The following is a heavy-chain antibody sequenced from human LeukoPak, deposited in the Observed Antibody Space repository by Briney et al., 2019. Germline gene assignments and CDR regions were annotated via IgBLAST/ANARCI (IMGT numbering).Heavy chain of an antibody. CDR1: GGSISSGDYY. CDR3: ARGWEYYDFWSGYNPNWFDP. V-gene: IGHV4-30-4*01. CDR2: IYYSGNT. J-gene: IGHJ5*02. Sequence: PSQTLSLTCTVSGGSISSGDYYWSWIRQPPGKGLEWIGYIYYSGNTYYNPSLKSRVTISVDTSKNQFSLKLSSVTAADTAVYYCARGWEYYDFWSGYNPNWFDPWGQGTLVTVSS. D-gene: IGHD3-3*01.